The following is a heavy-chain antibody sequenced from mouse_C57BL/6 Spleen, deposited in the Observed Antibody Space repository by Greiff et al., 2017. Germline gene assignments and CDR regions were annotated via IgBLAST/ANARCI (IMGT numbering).Heavy chain of an antibody. CDR1: GYTFTRYG. Sequence: QVQLQPSGAELARPGASVKLSCKASGYTFTRYGISWVKQRTGQGLEWIGEIYPSSGNTYYNEKSKGMAILTADKASRTAYMDLRSLTSEDSAVYFCSRRVFYYFVYWGQGTTLTVSA. D-gene: IGHD1-1*01. J-gene: IGHJ2*01. CDR2: IYPSSGNT. CDR3: SRRVFYYFVY. V-gene: IGHV1-81*01.